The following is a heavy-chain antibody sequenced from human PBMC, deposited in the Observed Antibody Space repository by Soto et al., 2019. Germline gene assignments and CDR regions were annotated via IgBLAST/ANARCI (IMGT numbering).Heavy chain of an antibody. CDR1: GYTFTSYG. Sequence: ASVKVACKASGYTFTSYGISWVRQAPGQGLEWMGWISAYNGNTNYAQKLQGRVTMTTDTSTSTAYMELRSLRSDDTAVYYCTITRLGVYNYWGQGPLVTVSS. V-gene: IGHV1-18*01. CDR2: ISAYNGNT. D-gene: IGHD1-26*01. CDR3: TITRLGVYNY. J-gene: IGHJ4*02.